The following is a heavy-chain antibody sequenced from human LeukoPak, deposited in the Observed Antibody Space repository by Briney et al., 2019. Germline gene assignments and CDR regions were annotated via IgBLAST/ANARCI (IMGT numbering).Heavy chain of an antibody. CDR3: ARDGVAYYDILTAIRGDWFDP. CDR1: GFTFSSYA. V-gene: IGHV3-23*01. D-gene: IGHD3-9*01. J-gene: IGHJ5*02. Sequence: GGSLRLSCAASGFTFSSYAMSWVRQAPGKGLEWVSAISGGGGNTYYADSVKGRFTISRDSSKNTLYLQMNSLRAEDTAVYYCARDGVAYYDILTAIRGDWFDPWGQGTLVTVSS. CDR2: ISGGGGNT.